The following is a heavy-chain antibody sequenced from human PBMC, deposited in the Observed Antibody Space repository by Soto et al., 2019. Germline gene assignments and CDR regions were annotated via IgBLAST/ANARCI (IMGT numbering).Heavy chain of an antibody. J-gene: IGHJ4*02. Sequence: QVQLVESGGGVVQPGRSLRLSCAASGFTFSSYAMHWVRQAPGKGLEWVAVMSYDGSNKYYADSVKGRFTISRDNSKNTVYLKMTRLRAENTAVYYCARDKSPYSSGWHNRHFDYWGQGTLVTVSS. D-gene: IGHD6-19*01. V-gene: IGHV3-30-3*01. CDR1: GFTFSSYA. CDR3: ARDKSPYSSGWHNRHFDY. CDR2: MSYDGSNK.